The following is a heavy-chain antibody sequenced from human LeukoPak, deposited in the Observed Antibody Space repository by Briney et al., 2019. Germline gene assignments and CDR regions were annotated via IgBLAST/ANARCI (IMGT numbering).Heavy chain of an antibody. CDR1: GGTFSSYA. CDR3: AREGYCSGGSCPTDYNWFDP. D-gene: IGHD2-15*01. CDR2: IIPILGIA. V-gene: IGHV1-69*04. J-gene: IGHJ5*02. Sequence: SVKVSCKASGGTFSSYAISWVRQGPGQGLEWMGGIIPILGIANYAQKFQGRVTVTADKSTSTAYMELSSLRSEDTAVYYCAREGYCSGGSCPTDYNWFDPWGQGTLVTVSS.